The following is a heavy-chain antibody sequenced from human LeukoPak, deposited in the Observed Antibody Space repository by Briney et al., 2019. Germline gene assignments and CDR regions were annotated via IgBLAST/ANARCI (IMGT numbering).Heavy chain of an antibody. CDR1: GFTFSSYG. J-gene: IGHJ1*01. V-gene: IGHV3-48*04. CDR2: ISSSGSTI. CDR3: AIAAAGTNFQH. D-gene: IGHD6-13*01. Sequence: GRSLRLSCAASGFTFSSYGMHWVRQAPGKGLEWVSYISSSGSTIYYADSVKGRFTISRDNAKNSLYLQMNSLRAEDTAVYYCAIAAAGTNFQHWGQGTLVTVSS.